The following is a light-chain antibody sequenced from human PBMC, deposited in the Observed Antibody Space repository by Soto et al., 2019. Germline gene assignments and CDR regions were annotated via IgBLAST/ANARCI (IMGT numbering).Light chain of an antibody. Sequence: QSALTQPPSASGSPGQSVTISCTGTSNDIGGSNFVAWYQQHPDKAPKLIIYEVTKRPSGVPDRFSAFKSGNTASLTVSGLQPEDEADYYCGSYAGSNNMLFGGGTKLTVL. CDR3: GSYAGSNNML. V-gene: IGLV2-8*01. CDR1: SNDIGGSNF. J-gene: IGLJ2*01. CDR2: EVT.